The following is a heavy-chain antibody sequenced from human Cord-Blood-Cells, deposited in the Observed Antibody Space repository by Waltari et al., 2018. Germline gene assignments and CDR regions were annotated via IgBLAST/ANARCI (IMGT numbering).Heavy chain of an antibody. CDR3: ARDQYDSSGYYYY. J-gene: IGHJ4*02. Sequence: QVPLVQAGAEVKKPAASAKVSCKAAGSTFTSYAMPWVSPAPGQRLEWMGWINAGNGNTKYSQKFQGRVTITRDTSASTAYMELSSLRSEDTAVYYCARDQYDSSGYYYYWGQGTLVTVSS. CDR2: INAGNGNT. CDR1: GSTFTSYA. V-gene: IGHV1-3*01. D-gene: IGHD3-22*01.